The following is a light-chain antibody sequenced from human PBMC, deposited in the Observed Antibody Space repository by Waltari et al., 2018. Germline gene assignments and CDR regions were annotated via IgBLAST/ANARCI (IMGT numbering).Light chain of an antibody. J-gene: IGKJ1*01. V-gene: IGKV1-5*03. Sequence: DIQMTQSPSTLSASVGARITVTCRASQSVSGWLAWYQQKPGKAPNLLIYKASTLESGVPSRFSGSGSGTEFTLTISSLQPDDFATYYCQEYSTYSRTFGQGTKVEIK. CDR1: QSVSGW. CDR2: KAS. CDR3: QEYSTYSRT.